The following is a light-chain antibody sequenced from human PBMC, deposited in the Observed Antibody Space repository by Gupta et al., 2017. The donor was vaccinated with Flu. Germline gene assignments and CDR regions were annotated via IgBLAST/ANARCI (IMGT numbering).Light chain of an antibody. Sequence: PSSLSASVGDKVTITCRASQGISTWLAWYQQKPERAPKSLIYTASTLQTGVPSRFSGSGSGTDFTLTISGLQPEDFATYYCQQYGTYPFTFGPGTKVDF. CDR1: QGISTW. CDR3: QQYGTYPFT. J-gene: IGKJ3*01. V-gene: IGKV1D-16*01. CDR2: TAS.